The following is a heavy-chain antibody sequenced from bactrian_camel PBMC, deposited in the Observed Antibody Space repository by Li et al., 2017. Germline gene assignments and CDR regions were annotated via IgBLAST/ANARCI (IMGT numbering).Heavy chain of an antibody. D-gene: IGHD5*01. Sequence: HVQLVESGGGSVQAGGSLRVSCRVLGKYTMGSMCMGWSRQTRDVEREGVASIDSDGTTKAYLDSVKGRFTIAKDNTKDVLYLQLNSLTREDSAMYYCTRETQWVGYHEFAEYWGQGTQVTVS. V-gene: IGHV3S1*01. CDR2: IDSDGTTK. J-gene: IGHJ4*01. CDR1: GKYTMGSMC. CDR3: TRETQWVGYHEFAEY.